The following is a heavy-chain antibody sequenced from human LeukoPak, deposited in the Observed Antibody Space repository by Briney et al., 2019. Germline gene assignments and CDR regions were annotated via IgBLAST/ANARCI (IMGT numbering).Heavy chain of an antibody. CDR1: GGSISSYY. J-gene: IGHJ5*02. CDR3: AREHYDNWFDP. V-gene: IGHV4-59*01. Sequence: SETLSLTCTVSGGSISSYYWSWIRQPPGKGLEWIGYIYYSGSTNYNPSLKSRVTISVDTSKNQFSLKLSSVTAADTAVYYCAREHYDNWFDPWDQGALVTVSS. D-gene: IGHD3-16*01. CDR2: IYYSGST.